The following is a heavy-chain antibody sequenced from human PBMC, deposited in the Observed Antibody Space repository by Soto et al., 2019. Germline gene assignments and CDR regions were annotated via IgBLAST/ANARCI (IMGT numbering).Heavy chain of an antibody. J-gene: IGHJ3*02. CDR3: ARDKLRYFDRKEDFGGAFDI. CDR1: GFTFSSYS. V-gene: IGHV3-48*04. CDR2: ISSSSSTI. Sequence: GGSLRLSCAASGFTFSSYSMNWVRQAPGKGLEWVSYISSSSSTIYYADSVKGRFTISRDNAKNSLYLQMNSLRAEDTAVYYCARDKLRYFDRKEDFGGAFDIWGQGTMVTVSS. D-gene: IGHD3-9*01.